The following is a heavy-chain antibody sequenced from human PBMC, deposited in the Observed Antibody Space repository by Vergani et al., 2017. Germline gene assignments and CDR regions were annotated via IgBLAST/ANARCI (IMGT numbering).Heavy chain of an antibody. J-gene: IGHJ4*02. CDR3: ARGDYGILTGYRY. CDR2: INPSGGHT. Sequence: QVQVVQSGAEVKKSGASVKVSCKTSGYTFSNYYMHWVRQAPGQGLEGMGIINPSGGHTNYAQKFQGRVTMTRDTSTSTVYMELSSLRSEDTAIYYCARGDYGILTGYRYWGQGPLVTVSA. CDR1: GYTFSNYY. V-gene: IGHV1-46*03. D-gene: IGHD3-9*01.